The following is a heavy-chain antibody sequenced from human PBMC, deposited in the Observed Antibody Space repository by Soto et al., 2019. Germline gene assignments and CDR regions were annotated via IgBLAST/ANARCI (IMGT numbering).Heavy chain of an antibody. D-gene: IGHD2-2*02. CDR2: ISCDGHRR. Sequence: QPGGSLRLSCAASGFNFSKFDMHWVRQAPGKELARVAVISCDGHRRYYPDSVKGRFTISRDNSQNALYLQMNSLRAEDTAVYFCARAGAVPAVIGHYYYGMYVWGQGTTVTVSS. CDR3: ARAGAVPAVIGHYYYGMYV. J-gene: IGHJ6*01. V-gene: IGHV3-30-3*01. CDR1: GFNFSKFD.